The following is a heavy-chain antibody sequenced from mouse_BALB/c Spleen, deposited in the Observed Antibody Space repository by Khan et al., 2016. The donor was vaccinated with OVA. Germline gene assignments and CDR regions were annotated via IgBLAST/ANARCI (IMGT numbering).Heavy chain of an antibody. CDR3: ARGHYGSPFAY. Sequence: EVKLVESGGGLVKPGGSLKLSCAASGFTFSDYYMYWVRQTPEKRLEWVATISDGGSYTYYPDSVKGRFTISRDDAKNNLYLQMSSLKSEDTAMYFCARGHYGSPFAYWGQGTLVTVSA. CDR1: GFTFSDYY. CDR2: ISDGGSYT. V-gene: IGHV5-4*02. J-gene: IGHJ3*01. D-gene: IGHD2-1*01.